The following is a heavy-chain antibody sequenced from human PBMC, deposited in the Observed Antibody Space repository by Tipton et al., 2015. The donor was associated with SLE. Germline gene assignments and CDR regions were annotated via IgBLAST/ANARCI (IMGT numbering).Heavy chain of an antibody. J-gene: IGHJ6*03. CDR2: INHSGST. Sequence: TLSLTCAVYGGSFSDYYWSWIRQPPGKGLEWIGEINHSGSTNYNPSLKSRDTISVDTSKNQVSLKLSSVTAADTAVYYCARGGLTDGYYYYMDVWGKGTTVTVSS. CDR1: GGSFSDYY. CDR3: ARGGLTDGYYYYMDV. D-gene: IGHD2-21*02. V-gene: IGHV4-34*01.